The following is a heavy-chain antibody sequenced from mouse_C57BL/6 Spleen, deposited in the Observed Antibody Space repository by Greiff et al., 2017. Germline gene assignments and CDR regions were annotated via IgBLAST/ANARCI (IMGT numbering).Heavy chain of an antibody. V-gene: IGHV5-4*01. D-gene: IGHD1-1*01. CDR3: AREPGSSSHFDY. CDR2: ISDGGSYT. J-gene: IGHJ2*01. CDR1: GFTFSSYA. Sequence: EVKLMESGGGLVKPGGSLKLSCAASGFTFSSYAMSWVRQTPEKRLEWVATISDGGSYTYYPDNVKGRFTISRDNAKNNLYLQMSHLKSEDTAMYYCAREPGSSSHFDYWGQGTTLTVSS.